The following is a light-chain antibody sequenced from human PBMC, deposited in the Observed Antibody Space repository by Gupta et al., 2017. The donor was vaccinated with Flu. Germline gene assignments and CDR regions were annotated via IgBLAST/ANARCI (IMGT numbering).Light chain of an antibody. V-gene: IGLV2-23*03. CDR3: CSYAGSSTFDVV. J-gene: IGLJ2*01. CDR1: SSDVGSYNL. CDR2: EGS. Sequence: QSALTQPASVSGSPGQSITLSCTGTSSDVGSYNLVSWYQQHPGKAPKLMIYEGSKRPSGVSNRFSGSKSGNTDSLTISGLQAEDEADYYCCSYAGSSTFDVVFGGGTKLTVL.